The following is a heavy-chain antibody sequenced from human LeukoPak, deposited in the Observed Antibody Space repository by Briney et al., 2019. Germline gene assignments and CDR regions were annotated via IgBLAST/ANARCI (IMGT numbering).Heavy chain of an antibody. Sequence: PSETLSLTCAVYGGSFSGYYWSWIRQPPGKGLEWIGEINHSGSTNYNPSLKSRVTISVDTSKNQFSLQLNSVTPEDTAVYYCARDVYGGKLDAFDIWGQGTMVTVSS. CDR1: GGSFSGYY. CDR3: ARDVYGGKLDAFDI. D-gene: IGHD4-23*01. J-gene: IGHJ3*02. V-gene: IGHV4-34*01. CDR2: INHSGST.